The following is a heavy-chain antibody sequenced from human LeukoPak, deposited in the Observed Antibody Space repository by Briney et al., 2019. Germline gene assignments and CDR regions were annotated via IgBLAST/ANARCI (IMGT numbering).Heavy chain of an antibody. Sequence: ASVKVSCKASGYTFTSYAMHWVRQAPGQRLEWMGWINAGNGNTKYSQKFQGRVTITRDTSASTAYMELSSLRSEDTAVYYCARSRGVTGTTSYFDYWGQGTLVTVSS. V-gene: IGHV1-3*01. CDR2: INAGNGNT. J-gene: IGHJ4*02. CDR3: ARSRGVTGTTSYFDY. CDR1: GYTFTSYA. D-gene: IGHD1-20*01.